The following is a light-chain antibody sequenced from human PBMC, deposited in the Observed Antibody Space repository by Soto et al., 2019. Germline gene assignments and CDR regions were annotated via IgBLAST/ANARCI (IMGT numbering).Light chain of an antibody. CDR1: SSKIGAGYD. CDR2: GNS. CDR3: QSYDSSLSAVV. Sequence: QLVLTQPPSVSGAPGQRVTISCTGSSSKIGAGYDVHWYQQLPGTAPKVLIYGNSNRPLGVPDRFSGSKSGTSASLAITGLQAEDEADYYCQSYDSSLSAVVFGGGTKLTVL. J-gene: IGLJ2*01. V-gene: IGLV1-40*01.